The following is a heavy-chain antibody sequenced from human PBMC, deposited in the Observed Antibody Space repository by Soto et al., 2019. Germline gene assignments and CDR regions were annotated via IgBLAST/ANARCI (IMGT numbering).Heavy chain of an antibody. CDR1: GYTFTSYY. V-gene: IGHV1-46*01. D-gene: IGHD3-10*01. CDR3: ARDSGSGSGFVGTFDI. Sequence: ASVKVSCKASGYTFTSYYMHWVRQAPGQGLEWMGIINPSGGSTSYAQKFQGRVTMTRDTSTSTVYMELSSLRSEDTAVYYCARDSGSGSGFVGTFDIWGQGTMVTVSS. J-gene: IGHJ3*02. CDR2: INPSGGST.